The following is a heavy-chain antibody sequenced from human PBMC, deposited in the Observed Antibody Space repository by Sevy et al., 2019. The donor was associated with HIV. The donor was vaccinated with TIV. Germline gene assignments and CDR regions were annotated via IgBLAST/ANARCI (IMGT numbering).Heavy chain of an antibody. J-gene: IGHJ4*02. V-gene: IGHV3-7*03. D-gene: IGHD4-17*01. Sequence: GGSLRLSCAASGFTFSSYWMSWVRQAPGKGLEWVANIRQDGSEKYYADSVKGRFTISRDNAKNSLYLQMNSLGAEDTAEYYWAGVSTSYGDYEGDYFDFWGQGTLVTVSS. CDR3: AGVSTSYGDYEGDYFDF. CDR2: IRQDGSEK. CDR1: GFTFSSYW.